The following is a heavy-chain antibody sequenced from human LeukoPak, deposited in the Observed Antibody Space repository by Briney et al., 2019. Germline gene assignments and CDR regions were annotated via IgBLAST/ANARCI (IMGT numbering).Heavy chain of an antibody. D-gene: IGHD1-26*01. CDR1: GGTFSSYA. CDR3: ARSRSSGSYPEDFDY. CDR2: IIPILGIA. Sequence: ASVKVSCKASGGTFSSYAFSWVRQAPGQGLEWMGRIIPILGIANYAQKFQGRVTITADKSTSTAYMELSSLRSEDTAVYYCARSRSSGSYPEDFDYWGQGTLVTVSS. J-gene: IGHJ4*02. V-gene: IGHV1-69*04.